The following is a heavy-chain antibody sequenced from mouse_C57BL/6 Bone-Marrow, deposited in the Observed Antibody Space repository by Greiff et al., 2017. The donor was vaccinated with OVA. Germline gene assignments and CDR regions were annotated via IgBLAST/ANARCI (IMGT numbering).Heavy chain of an antibody. J-gene: IGHJ4*01. CDR3: TRNAYYGSRDYSAMDY. CDR1: GYTFTDYE. V-gene: IGHV1-15*01. CDR2: IDPETGGT. D-gene: IGHD1-1*01. Sequence: QVQLQQSGAELVRPGASVTLSCKASGYTFTDYEMHWVKQTPVHGLEWIGAIDPETGGTAYNQKFKGKAILTADKSSSTAYMELRSLTAEDSAVYYCTRNAYYGSRDYSAMDYWGQGTSVTVSS.